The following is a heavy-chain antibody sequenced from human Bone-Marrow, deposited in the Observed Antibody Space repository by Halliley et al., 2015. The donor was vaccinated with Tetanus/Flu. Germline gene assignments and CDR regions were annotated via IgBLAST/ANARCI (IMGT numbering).Heavy chain of an antibody. Sequence: SLRLSCAASGFTFSNYAIHWVRQAPGKGLDWVTVISSDGSDEYYVDSVKGRFTISRDNSKNTLYLQMNSLRPEDTAVYYCARVAGHNASYRSYGMGVWGQGAAVTLPS. V-gene: IGHV3-30*04. CDR1: GFTFSNYA. D-gene: IGHD5-18*01. CDR2: ISSDGSDE. J-gene: IGHJ6*02. CDR3: ARVAGHNASYRSYGMGV.